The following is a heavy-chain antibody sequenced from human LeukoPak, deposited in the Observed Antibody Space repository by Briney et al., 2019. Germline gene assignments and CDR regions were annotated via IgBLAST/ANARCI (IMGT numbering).Heavy chain of an antibody. D-gene: IGHD3-10*01. CDR3: ARAKLLFTGSYYYGMDV. CDR1: GGSIRGSYYY. CDR2: IYDSGST. J-gene: IGHJ6*02. Sequence: PSETLSLTCTVSGGSIRGSYYYWGWIRQPPGKGLEWIGSIYDSGSTYYNPSLKSRVTISVDTSKNQFSLKLNSVTAADTAVYYCARAKLLFTGSYYYGMDVWGQGTTVTVSS. V-gene: IGHV4-39*01.